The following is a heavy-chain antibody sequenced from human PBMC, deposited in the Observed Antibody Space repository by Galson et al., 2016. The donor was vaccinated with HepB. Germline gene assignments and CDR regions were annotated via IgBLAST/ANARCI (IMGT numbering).Heavy chain of an antibody. CDR3: ARDRPNCSGGSCPLDY. CDR2: ISSSGNTI. D-gene: IGHD2-15*01. Sequence: SLRLSCAASGFTFSDNYMSWIRQAPGKGLEWVSYISSSGNTIYYTDSVKGRFTISRDNPKNSLYLQMYSLRAEDTAVYYCARDRPNCSGGSCPLDYWGQGTLVTVSS. J-gene: IGHJ4*02. V-gene: IGHV3-11*01. CDR1: GFTFSDNY.